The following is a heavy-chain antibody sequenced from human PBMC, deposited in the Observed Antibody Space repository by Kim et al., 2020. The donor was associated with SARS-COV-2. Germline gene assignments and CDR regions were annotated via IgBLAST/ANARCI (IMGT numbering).Heavy chain of an antibody. CDR2: IYYSGST. Sequence: SETLSLTCTVSGGSISSSSYYWGWIRQPPGKGLEWIGSIYYSGSTYYNPSLKSRVTISVDMSKNQFSLKLSSVTAADTAVYYCASGSSGWTINNWFDPWGQGTLVTVSS. CDR3: ASGSSGWTINNWFDP. D-gene: IGHD6-19*01. J-gene: IGHJ5*02. CDR1: GGSISSSSYY. V-gene: IGHV4-39*01.